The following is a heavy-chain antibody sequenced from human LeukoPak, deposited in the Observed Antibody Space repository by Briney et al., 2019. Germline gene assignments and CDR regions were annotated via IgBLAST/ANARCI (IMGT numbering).Heavy chain of an antibody. V-gene: IGHV3-74*01. J-gene: IGHJ4*02. D-gene: IGHD2-21*01. CDR1: GFTFSSYA. CDR3: ARGPYSAVLDY. CDR2: INSDGSST. Sequence: PGGSLRLSCAASGFTFSSYAMSWVRQAPGKGLVWVSRINSDGSSTTYADSVKGRFTISRDNAKNTLYLQMNSLRAEDTAVYYCARGPYSAVLDYWGLGTQVTVSS.